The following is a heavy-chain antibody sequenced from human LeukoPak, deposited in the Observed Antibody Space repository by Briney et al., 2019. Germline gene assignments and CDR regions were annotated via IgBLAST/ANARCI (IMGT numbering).Heavy chain of an antibody. CDR2: INPNSGGT. D-gene: IGHD2-15*01. CDR3: ARADLGYCSGGSCYRSDYYYYYGMDV. Sequence: ASVKVSCKASGYTFTGYYMHWVRQAPGQGLEWMGRINPNSGGTNYAQKFQGRVTMTRDTSISTAYMELSRLRSEDTAVYYCARADLGYCSGGSCYRSDYYYYYGMDVWGQGTTVTVSS. CDR1: GYTFTGYY. J-gene: IGHJ6*02. V-gene: IGHV1-2*06.